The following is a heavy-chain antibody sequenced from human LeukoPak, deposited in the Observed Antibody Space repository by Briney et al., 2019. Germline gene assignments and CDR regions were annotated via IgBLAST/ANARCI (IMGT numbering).Heavy chain of an antibody. Sequence: GGSLRLSCAASGFTFSSYSMNWVRQAPGKGLEWVSFISSTGGTIYYADAGKGRFTVSRDNAKNSLLLQMNSLRAEDTVLYYCARGYSRAAFDIWGQGTMVTVSS. CDR1: GFTFSSYS. J-gene: IGHJ3*02. V-gene: IGHV3-48*01. CDR3: ARGYSRAAFDI. CDR2: ISSTGGTI. D-gene: IGHD2-15*01.